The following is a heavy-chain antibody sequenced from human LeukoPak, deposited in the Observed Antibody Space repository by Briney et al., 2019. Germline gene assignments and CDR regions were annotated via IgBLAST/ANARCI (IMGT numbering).Heavy chain of an antibody. CDR2: IKQDGSEK. Sequence: LPGGSLRLSCAASGFTFSTFWMSWVRQAPGKGLEWVANIKQDGSEKYYVDSVKGRFTISRDNAKNSLYLQMNSLRAEDTAVYYCARVPWSSVTILDYWSQGTLVTVSS. J-gene: IGHJ4*02. V-gene: IGHV3-7*01. D-gene: IGHD3-10*01. CDR1: GFTFSTFW. CDR3: ARVPWSSVTILDY.